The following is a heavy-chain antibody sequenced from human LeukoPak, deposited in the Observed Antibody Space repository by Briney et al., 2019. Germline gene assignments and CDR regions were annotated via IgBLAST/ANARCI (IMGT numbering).Heavy chain of an antibody. V-gene: IGHV4-30-2*01. CDR2: IYHSGST. D-gene: IGHD3-22*01. CDR3: ARAHYYDGQNWFDP. Sequence: PSETLSLTCTVSGGSISSSSYYWGWIRQPPGKGLEGIGYIYHSGSTYYNPSLKSRVTISVDRSKNQFSLKLSSVTAADTAVYYCARAHYYDGQNWFDPWGQGTLVTVSS. CDR1: GGSISSSSYY. J-gene: IGHJ5*02.